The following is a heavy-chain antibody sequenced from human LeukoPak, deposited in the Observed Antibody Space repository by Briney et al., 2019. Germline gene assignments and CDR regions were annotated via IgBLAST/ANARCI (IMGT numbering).Heavy chain of an antibody. CDR3: ARDPLFDY. CDR2: IYTSGST. J-gene: IGHJ4*02. Sequence: SQTLSLTCTVSGGSISSGSDYWSWIRQPAGKGLEWIGRIYTSGSTNYNPSLKSRVTISVDTSKNQFSLKLSSVTAADTAVYYCARDPLFDYWGQGTLVTVSS. V-gene: IGHV4-61*02. CDR1: GGSISSGSDY.